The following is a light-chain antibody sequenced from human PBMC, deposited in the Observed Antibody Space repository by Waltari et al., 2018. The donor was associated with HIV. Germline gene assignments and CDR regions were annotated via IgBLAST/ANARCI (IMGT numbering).Light chain of an antibody. CDR3: QQSDDTPYT. Sequence: DIQMTQSPSSLSASVGDTVTITCWASQSVDVYAIWYQHKPGKAPKLRSFATSRRQGVCPARFSGSRSGTHFSLTITGLQPEDFATFFCQQSDDTPYTFGQGTKLEIK. V-gene: IGKV1-39*01. J-gene: IGKJ2*01. CDR1: QSVDVY. CDR2: ATS.